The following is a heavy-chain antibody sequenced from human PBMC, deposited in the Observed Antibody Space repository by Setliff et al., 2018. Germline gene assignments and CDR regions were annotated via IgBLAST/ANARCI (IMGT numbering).Heavy chain of an antibody. Sequence: SETLSLTCAASGGTFSYYYWTWIRQPPGKGPEWIGEINHSGSTSYNPSLKSRVTISIDTSKNQFSLKLTSVTAADTAVYYCARTGTYRYFDYWGQGTRVTVSS. CDR2: INHSGST. J-gene: IGHJ4*02. CDR1: GGTFSYYY. CDR3: ARTGTYRYFDY. D-gene: IGHD1-1*01. V-gene: IGHV4-34*01.